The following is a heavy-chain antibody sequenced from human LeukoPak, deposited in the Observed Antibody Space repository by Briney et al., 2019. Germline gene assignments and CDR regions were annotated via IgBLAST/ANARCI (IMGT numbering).Heavy chain of an antibody. D-gene: IGHD2-8*01. Sequence: QPSETLSLTCAVYGGSFSGYYWSWIRQPPGKGLEWIGEINHSGSTNYNPSLKSRVTISVDTSKNQFSLKLSSVTAADTAVYYCARGLLGDIVLMVYAHDAFDIWGQGTMVTVSS. CDR1: GGSFSGYY. V-gene: IGHV4-34*01. CDR2: INHSGST. J-gene: IGHJ3*02. CDR3: ARGLLGDIVLMVYAHDAFDI.